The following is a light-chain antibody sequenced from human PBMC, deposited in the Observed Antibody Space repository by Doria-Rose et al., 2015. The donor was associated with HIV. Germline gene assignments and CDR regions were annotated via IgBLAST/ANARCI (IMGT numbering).Light chain of an antibody. CDR1: QSFSSTY. CDR3: HQYGTSWA. Sequence: TLSSSPGERANLFCRASQSFSSTYLAWYQQKPGQAPSLLIYDGSTRATGIPDRFSASGSGTDFTLTINRLEPEDFALYYCHQYGTSWAFGQGTKVEI. J-gene: IGKJ1*01. V-gene: IGKV3-20*01. CDR2: DGS.